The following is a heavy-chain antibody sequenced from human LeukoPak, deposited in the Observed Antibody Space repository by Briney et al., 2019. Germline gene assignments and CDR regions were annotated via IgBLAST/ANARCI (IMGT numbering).Heavy chain of an antibody. D-gene: IGHD6-13*01. J-gene: IGHJ4*02. Sequence: GGSLRLSCAASGFTFSSYAMSWVRQAPGKGLEWVSAISGSGGSTYYADSVKGRFTISRDNSKNTLYLQMNSLRAEDTAVYYCARDRISPAAAAGNGISDYWGQGTLVTVSS. V-gene: IGHV3-23*01. CDR1: GFTFSSYA. CDR3: ARDRISPAAAAGNGISDY. CDR2: ISGSGGST.